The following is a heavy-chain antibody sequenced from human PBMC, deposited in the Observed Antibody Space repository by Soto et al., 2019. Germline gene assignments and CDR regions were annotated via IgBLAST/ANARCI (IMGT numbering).Heavy chain of an antibody. V-gene: IGHV1-18*01. CDR2: ISAYNGNT. J-gene: IGHJ6*02. CDR3: ARHPSNSGYDRGTRYYYYGMDV. Sequence: ASVKVSCKASGYTFTSYGISWVRQAPGQGPEWMGWISAYNGNTNYAQKLQGRVTMTTDTSTSTAYMELRSLRSDDTAVYYCARHPSNSGYDRGTRYYYYGMDVWGQGTTVTVSS. CDR1: GYTFTSYG. D-gene: IGHD5-12*01.